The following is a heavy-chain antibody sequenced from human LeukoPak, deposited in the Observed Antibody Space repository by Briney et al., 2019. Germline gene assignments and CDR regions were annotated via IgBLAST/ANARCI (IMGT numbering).Heavy chain of an antibody. Sequence: SEILSLTCAVYGGSFSGYYWSWIRQPPGKGLEWIGEINHSGSTNYNPSLKSRVTISVDTFKNQFSLKLSSVTAADTAVYYCARGRYFDYWGQGTLVTVSS. J-gene: IGHJ4*02. V-gene: IGHV4-34*01. CDR1: GGSFSGYY. CDR2: INHSGST. CDR3: ARGRYFDY.